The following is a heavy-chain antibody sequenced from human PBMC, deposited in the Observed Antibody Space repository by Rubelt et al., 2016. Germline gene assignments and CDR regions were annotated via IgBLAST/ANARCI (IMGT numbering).Heavy chain of an antibody. D-gene: IGHD3-22*01. Sequence: VQLVESGGGVVQPGGSLRLSCAASGFTFSSYAMSWVRQAPGKGLEWVSAISGGGGSTNYADSLKGRFTISRDNSKNTLYLQRNSLRAEDTAVYCWARSYSSGLDYWGQGTRVTVSS. V-gene: IGHV3-23*04. CDR1: GFTFSSYA. CDR3: ARSYSSGLDY. CDR2: ISGGGGST. J-gene: IGHJ4*02.